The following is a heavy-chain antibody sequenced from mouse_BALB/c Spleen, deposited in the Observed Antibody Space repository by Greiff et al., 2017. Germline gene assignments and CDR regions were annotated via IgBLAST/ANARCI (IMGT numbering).Heavy chain of an antibody. D-gene: IGHD1-2*01. CDR1: GFTFSSFG. Sequence: EVKLVESGGGLVQPGGSRKLSCAASGFTFSSFGMHWVRQAPEKGLEWVAYISSGSSTIYYADTVKGRFTISRDNPKNTLFLQMTSLRSEDTAMYYCARSRDYGYVYAMDYWGQGTSVTVSS. CDR2: ISSGSSTI. J-gene: IGHJ4*01. CDR3: ARSRDYGYVYAMDY. V-gene: IGHV5-17*02.